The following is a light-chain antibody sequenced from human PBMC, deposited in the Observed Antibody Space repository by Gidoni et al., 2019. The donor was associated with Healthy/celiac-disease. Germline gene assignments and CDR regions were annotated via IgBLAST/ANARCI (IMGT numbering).Light chain of an antibody. Sequence: QSALTQPRSVSGSPGQSVTISCTGTSSDVGGYNYVSWYQQHQGKALKLMIYDVSKRPSGVPDRFSGSKSGNTASLTISGLQAEDEADYYCCSYAGTVVFGGGTKLTVL. CDR3: CSYAGTVV. J-gene: IGLJ2*01. V-gene: IGLV2-11*01. CDR2: DVS. CDR1: SSDVGGYNY.